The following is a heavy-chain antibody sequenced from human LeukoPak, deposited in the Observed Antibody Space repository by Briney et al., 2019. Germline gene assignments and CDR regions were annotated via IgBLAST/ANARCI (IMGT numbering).Heavy chain of an antibody. J-gene: IGHJ4*02. CDR3: AIGGDSTTSCYRCFDY. Sequence: GESLKISCEGSGYRFTSYWIGWVRQMPGKGLEWMGLIYPDDSDTRYSPSFQGQVTISADKSISTAYLQWSSLKASDTAMYYCAIGGDSTTSCYRCFDYWGQGTLVTVSS. CDR2: IYPDDSDT. V-gene: IGHV5-51*01. D-gene: IGHD2-2*02. CDR1: GYRFTSYW.